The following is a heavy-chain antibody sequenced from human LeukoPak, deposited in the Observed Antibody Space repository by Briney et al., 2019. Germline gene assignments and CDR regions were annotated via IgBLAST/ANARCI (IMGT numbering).Heavy chain of an antibody. D-gene: IGHD2-15*01. CDR1: GGTFISYA. CDR3: ASVVVEGVYYYYYGMDV. CDR2: IIPIFGTA. V-gene: IGHV1-69*01. Sequence: ASVKVSCKASGGTFISYAISWVRQAPGQGLEWMGGIIPIFGTANYAQKFQGRVTITADESTSTAYMELSSLRSEDTAVYYCASVVVEGVYYYYYGMDVWGQGTTVTVSS. J-gene: IGHJ6*02.